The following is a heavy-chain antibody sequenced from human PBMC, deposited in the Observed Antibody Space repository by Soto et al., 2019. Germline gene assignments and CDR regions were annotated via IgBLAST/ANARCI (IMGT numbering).Heavy chain of an antibody. Sequence: SGPTLVNPTQTLTLTCTFSGFSLSSGGVGVGWIRQPPGKALEWLALIYWDDDKHYSPSLRGRLTITKDTSKNQVVLTVTNMDPVDTATYYCAHTLATAGLRILDYWGQGTLVTVSS. D-gene: IGHD6-13*01. CDR1: GFSLSSGGVG. CDR3: AHTLATAGLRILDY. V-gene: IGHV2-5*02. J-gene: IGHJ4*02. CDR2: IYWDDDK.